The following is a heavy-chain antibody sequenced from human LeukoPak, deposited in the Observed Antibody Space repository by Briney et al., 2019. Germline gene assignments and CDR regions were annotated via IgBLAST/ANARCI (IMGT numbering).Heavy chain of an antibody. V-gene: IGHV5-51*01. CDR1: GYRFNAYW. CDR2: IYPDDSDT. D-gene: IGHD3-22*01. J-gene: IGHJ3*01. CDR3: ARPNITSYYDSRGYDAFDV. Sequence: GESLKISCKGSGYRFNAYWIAWVRQMPGKGREWTGIIYPDDSDTRYSPSFQGQVTISADKSVRTAYLQWSSLKASDTAMYYCARPNITSYYDSRGYDAFDVWGQGTMVTVSS.